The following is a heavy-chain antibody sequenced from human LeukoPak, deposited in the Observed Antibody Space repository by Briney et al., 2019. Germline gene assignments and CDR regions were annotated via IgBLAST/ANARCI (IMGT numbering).Heavy chain of an antibody. CDR3: AKGTYYYDFWSGYYLDY. CDR1: GFTFSSYA. D-gene: IGHD3-3*01. J-gene: IGHJ4*02. V-gene: IGHV3-23*01. CDR2: ISGSGGST. Sequence: GGSLRLXCAASGFTFSSYAMSWDRQAPGKGLEWVSAISGSGGSTYYADSVKGRFTISRDNSKNTLYLQMNSLRAEDTAVYYCAKGTYYYDFWSGYYLDYWGQGTLVTVSS.